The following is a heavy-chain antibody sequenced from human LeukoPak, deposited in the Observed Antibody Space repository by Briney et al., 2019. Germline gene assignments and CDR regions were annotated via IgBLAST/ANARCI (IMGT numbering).Heavy chain of an antibody. CDR3: ARGRTWKKRVGAIDY. CDR1: GGSFSGYY. Sequence: SETLSLTCAVYGGSFSGYYWSWIRQPPGKGLEWIGEINHSGSTNYNPSLKSRVTISVDTSKNQFSLKLSSVTAADTAVYYCARGRTWKKRVGAIDYWGQGTLVTVSS. J-gene: IGHJ4*02. D-gene: IGHD1-26*01. V-gene: IGHV4-34*01. CDR2: INHSGST.